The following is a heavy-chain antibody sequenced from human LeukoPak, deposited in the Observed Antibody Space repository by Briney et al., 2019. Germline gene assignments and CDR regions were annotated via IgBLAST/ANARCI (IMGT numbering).Heavy chain of an antibody. D-gene: IGHD3-10*01. Sequence: GGSLRLSCAASGFTFSSYGMHWVRQAPGKGLEWVAVIWYDGSNKYYADSVKGRFTISRDNSKNTLYLQMNSLRAEDTAVYYCAKGSTMVRGGYYFDYWGQGTLVTVSS. J-gene: IGHJ4*02. CDR2: IWYDGSNK. CDR3: AKGSTMVRGGYYFDY. V-gene: IGHV3-30*02. CDR1: GFTFSSYG.